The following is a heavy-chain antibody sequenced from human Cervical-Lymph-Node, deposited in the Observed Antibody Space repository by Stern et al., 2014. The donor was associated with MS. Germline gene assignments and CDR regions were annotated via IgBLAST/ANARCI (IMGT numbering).Heavy chain of an antibody. CDR1: GYVFDSYY. CDR2: INPSSGGT. V-gene: IGHV1-46*02. CDR3: GRDPRAMSLRYHYYGMDV. Sequence: QVQLVQSGAEVKKPGASVKVSCKASGYVFDSYYIHWVRQAPGQGLEWMGIINPSSGGTIYAQNFQGRVTMTSVTSTNTLYMELSGLRSDDTAVYYCGRDPRAMSLRYHYYGMDVWGQGTTVSVSS. J-gene: IGHJ6*02. D-gene: IGHD1-14*01.